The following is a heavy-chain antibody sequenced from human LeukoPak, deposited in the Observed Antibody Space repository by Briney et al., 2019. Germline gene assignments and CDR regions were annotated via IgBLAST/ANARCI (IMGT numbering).Heavy chain of an antibody. CDR3: ARDQEGFDY. Sequence: ASVTVSCKASGYTFTSNYIHWVRQAPGQGLEWVGMIYPRDGSTSYAQKFQGRVTVTRDTSTSTVHMGLSGLRSEDTAVYYCARDQEGFDYWGQGTLVTVSS. CDR2: IYPRDGST. J-gene: IGHJ4*02. V-gene: IGHV1-46*01. CDR1: GYTFTSNY.